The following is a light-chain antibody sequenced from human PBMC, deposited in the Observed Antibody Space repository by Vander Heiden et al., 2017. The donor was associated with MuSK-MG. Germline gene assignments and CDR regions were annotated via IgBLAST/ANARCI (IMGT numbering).Light chain of an antibody. J-gene: IGLJ2*01. V-gene: IGLV3-10*01. CDR1: TLPKKY. CDR3: YSTNSSGNHRV. Sequence: SYELTQPPSVSVSPGQTARITCSGDTLPKKYAYWYQQKSGQAPVLVIYEDSKRPSGIPERFSGSSSATMATLTISGAQVEDEADYYCYSTNSSGNHRVFGGGTKLTVL. CDR2: EDS.